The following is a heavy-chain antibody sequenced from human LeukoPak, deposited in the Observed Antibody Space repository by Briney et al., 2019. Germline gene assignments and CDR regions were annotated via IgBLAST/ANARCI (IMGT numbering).Heavy chain of an antibody. CDR1: GYTFTGYY. J-gene: IGHJ6*03. CDR2: INPNSDST. V-gene: IGHV1-2*02. CDR3: ARVEVPAAMVSNHYYYYYMDV. Sequence: ASVKVSCRSSGYTFTGYYMHWVRQAPGQGLEWVGWINPNSDSTNSAQTFERRVTITRDTSISTGYMELSRLRSDDPAVYYCARVEVPAAMVSNHYYYYYMDVWGKGTTVTVSS. D-gene: IGHD2-2*01.